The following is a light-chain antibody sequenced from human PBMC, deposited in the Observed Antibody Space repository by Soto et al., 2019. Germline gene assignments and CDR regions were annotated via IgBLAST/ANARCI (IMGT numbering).Light chain of an antibody. CDR2: TAS. J-gene: IGKJ1*01. CDR3: QQFSSYSRT. V-gene: IGKV1-5*01. Sequence: DIQMTQSPSTLSASVGDRVTITCRASQSVSSWLAWHQQKPGKAPKLLIYTASNLDSGVPSRFSGSGSGTEFTLTISSLQPDDFATYYCQQFSSYSRTFGQGTKVDIK. CDR1: QSVSSW.